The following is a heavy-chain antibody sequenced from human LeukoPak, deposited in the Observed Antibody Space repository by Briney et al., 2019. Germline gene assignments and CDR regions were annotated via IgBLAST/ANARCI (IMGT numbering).Heavy chain of an antibody. Sequence: SETLSLTCTVSGYSISSGYYWGWIRQPPGKGLEWIGSIYHSGSTYYNPSLKSRVTISVDTSKNQFSLKLSSVTAADTAVYYCARGGWGIVATIVAWGQGTLVTVSS. CDR3: ARGGWGIVATIVA. CDR1: GYSISSGYY. D-gene: IGHD5-12*01. J-gene: IGHJ5*02. V-gene: IGHV4-38-2*02. CDR2: IYHSGST.